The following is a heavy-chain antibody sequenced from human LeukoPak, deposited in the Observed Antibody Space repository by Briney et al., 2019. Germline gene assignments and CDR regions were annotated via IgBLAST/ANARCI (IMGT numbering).Heavy chain of an antibody. D-gene: IGHD1-14*01. CDR2: INRDASVQ. CDR1: GFTFSGSW. Sequence: PGGSLRLSCAASGFTFSGSWMTWVRQAPGKGLEWVASINRDASVQHLVDFVKGRFAISRDNAKNSLYLQMNSLRDDDTAIYYCARNRAAPEDWGQGTLVTVSS. V-gene: IGHV3-7*01. CDR3: ARNRAAPED. J-gene: IGHJ4*02.